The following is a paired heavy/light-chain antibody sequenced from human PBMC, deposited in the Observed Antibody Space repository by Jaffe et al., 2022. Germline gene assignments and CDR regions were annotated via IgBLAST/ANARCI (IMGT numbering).Light chain of an antibody. V-gene: IGKV3-20*01. J-gene: IGKJ2*01. CDR3: QQYGSSPPKYT. CDR1: QSVSSSY. Sequence: ESVLTQSPGTLSLSPGERATLSCRASQSVSSSYLAWYQQKPGQAPRLLIFGASTRATGIPDRFSGSGSGTDFTLTISRLEPEDFAVYYCQQYGSSPPKYTFGQGTKLEIK. CDR2: GAS.
Heavy chain of an antibody. CDR3: ARGGSGTWGFHFDY. D-gene: IGHD2-15*01. CDR2: VNTHGGTT. Sequence: QVQLVQSGAEVKEPGASVKVSCKASGYTFTNYYIHWVRQAPGQGLEWMGIVNTHGGTTASAQRFQGRLTMTRDTSTSTAYMELSSLRSEDTAVYYCARGGSGTWGFHFDYWGQGPLVTVSS. J-gene: IGHJ4*02. V-gene: IGHV1-46*01. CDR1: GYTFTNYY.